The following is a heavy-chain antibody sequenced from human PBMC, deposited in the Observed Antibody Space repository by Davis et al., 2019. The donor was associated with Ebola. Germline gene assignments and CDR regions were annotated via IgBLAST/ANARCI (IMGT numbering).Heavy chain of an antibody. CDR1: GGSISSGGYS. Sequence: SETLSLTCAVSGGSISSGGYSWSWIRQPPGKGLEWIVYIYHSGSTYYNPSLKSRVTISVDRSKNQFSLKLSSVTAADTAVYYCARGQWLVLWFDPWGQGTLVTVSS. J-gene: IGHJ5*02. CDR3: ARGQWLVLWFDP. D-gene: IGHD6-19*01. V-gene: IGHV4-30-2*01. CDR2: IYHSGST.